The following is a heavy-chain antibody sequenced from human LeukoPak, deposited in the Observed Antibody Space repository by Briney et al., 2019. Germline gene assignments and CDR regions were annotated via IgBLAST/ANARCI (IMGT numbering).Heavy chain of an antibody. CDR1: GFTFSSYS. J-gene: IGHJ4*02. CDR2: ISSSSSYI. Sequence: GGSLRLSCAASGFTFSSYSMSWVRQAPGKGLEWVSSISSSSSYIYYADSVKGRFTISRDNAKNSLYLQMNSLRAEDTAVYYCASALGYSYGYLDYWGQGTLVTVSS. D-gene: IGHD5-18*01. CDR3: ASALGYSYGYLDY. V-gene: IGHV3-21*01.